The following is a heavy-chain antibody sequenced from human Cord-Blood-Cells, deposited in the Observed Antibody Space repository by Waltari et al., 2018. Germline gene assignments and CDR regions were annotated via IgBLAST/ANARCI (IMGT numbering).Heavy chain of an antibody. V-gene: IGHV3-15*02. CDR1: VFTFGGDW. J-gene: IGHJ4*02. CDR2: IKSKTDGGTT. CDR3: TTDYFDY. Sequence: EVQLVQSGGALVKPGGSLRLSCAASVFTFGGDWMTWVRRAPGRGLEWVGRIKSKTDGGTTDYAAPVKGRFTISRDDSKNTLYLQMNSLKTEDTAVYYCTTDYFDYWGQGTLVTVSS.